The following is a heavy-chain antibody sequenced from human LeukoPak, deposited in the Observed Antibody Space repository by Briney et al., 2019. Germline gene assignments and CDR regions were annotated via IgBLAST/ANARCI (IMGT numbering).Heavy chain of an antibody. V-gene: IGHV3-7*01. CDR2: IKQRGSEK. D-gene: IGHD2/OR15-2a*01. Sequence: GGSLRLSCAASGFTLNYLWMSWVRQAPGKGVEWVANIKQRGSEKSYVDSVKGRFSISRDNTKNSVFLQMNSLRAEDTAVYYCARVGIDYLASYHFDHWGRGTLVTVSS. CDR1: GFTLNYLW. CDR3: ARVGIDYLASYHFDH. J-gene: IGHJ4*02.